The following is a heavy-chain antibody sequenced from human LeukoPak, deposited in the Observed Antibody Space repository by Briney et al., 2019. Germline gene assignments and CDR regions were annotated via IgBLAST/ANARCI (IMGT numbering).Heavy chain of an antibody. CDR1: GGSLSGYY. D-gene: IGHD1-26*01. Sequence: ASGTLSLTCAVYGGSLSGYYWSWIRQPPGKGLEWIGEINHSGSTNYNPSLKSRVTISVDTSKNQFSLKLSSVTAADTAFYYCARQYPVGATEGNWFDPWGQGTLVTVSS. CDR2: INHSGST. J-gene: IGHJ5*02. V-gene: IGHV4-34*01. CDR3: ARQYPVGATEGNWFDP.